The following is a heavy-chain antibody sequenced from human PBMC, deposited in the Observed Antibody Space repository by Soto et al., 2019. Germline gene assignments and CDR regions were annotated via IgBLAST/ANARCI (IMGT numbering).Heavy chain of an antibody. D-gene: IGHD3-22*01. V-gene: IGHV3-30-3*01. CDR3: ARDARNGYYYAGRGYFDY. J-gene: IGHJ4*02. CDR2: ISYDGSNK. Sequence: QVQLVESGGGVVQPGRSLRLSCAASGFTFSSYAMHWVRQAPGKGLEWVAVISYDGSNKYYADSVKGRFTISRDNSKNTLYLQMNRLRAEDTGVYYCARDARNGYYYAGRGYFDYWGQGTLVTVSS. CDR1: GFTFSSYA.